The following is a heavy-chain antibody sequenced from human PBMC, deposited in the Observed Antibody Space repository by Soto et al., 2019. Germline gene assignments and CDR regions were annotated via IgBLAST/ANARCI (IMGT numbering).Heavy chain of an antibody. D-gene: IGHD2-8*01. V-gene: IGHV1-18*04. CDR3: ARGYCTNGVCPNWFDP. Sequence: SVEVSCKASGYTFTSYGISWVRQAPGQGLEWMGWISAYNGNTNYAQKLQGRVTMTTDTSTSTAYMELRSLRSDDTAVYSCARGYCTNGVCPNWFDPWGQGTLVTVSS. J-gene: IGHJ5*02. CDR1: GYTFTSYG. CDR2: ISAYNGNT.